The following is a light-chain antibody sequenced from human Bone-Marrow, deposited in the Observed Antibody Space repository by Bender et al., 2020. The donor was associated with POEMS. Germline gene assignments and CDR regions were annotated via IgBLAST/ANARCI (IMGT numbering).Light chain of an antibody. J-gene: IGLJ3*02. V-gene: IGLV2-8*01. CDR2: EVT. CDR1: SSDVGGYNF. Sequence: QPVLTQPAAVSGSPGQSITISCTGTSSDVGGYNFVSWYQQHPGKAPKLMIYEVTKRPSGVPARFSGSKSGTSASLAVSDIQSEDGGDYYCSSWDDSLSGWVFGGGTKLSVL. CDR3: SSWDDSLSGWV.